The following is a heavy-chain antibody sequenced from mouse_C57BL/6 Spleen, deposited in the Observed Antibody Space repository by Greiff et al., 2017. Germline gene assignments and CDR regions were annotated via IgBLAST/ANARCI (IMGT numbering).Heavy chain of an antibody. CDR1: GYTFTSYW. Sequence: QVQLQQPGAELVKPGASVKLSCKASGYTFTSYWMHWVKQRPGQGLEWIGMIHPNSGSTNYNEKFKSKATLTVDKSSSTAYMQLSRLTSGNSAVYYCARTDVANGYAMDYWGQGTSVTVSS. CDR2: IHPNSGST. V-gene: IGHV1-64*01. D-gene: IGHD1-1*01. J-gene: IGHJ4*01. CDR3: ARTDVANGYAMDY.